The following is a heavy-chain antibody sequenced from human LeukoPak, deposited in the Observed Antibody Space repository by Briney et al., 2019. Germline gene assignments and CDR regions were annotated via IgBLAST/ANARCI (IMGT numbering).Heavy chain of an antibody. CDR2: ISYDGSNK. CDR1: GFTFSSYG. V-gene: IGHV3-30*03. J-gene: IGHJ3*02. D-gene: IGHD1-14*01. Sequence: GESLRLSCAASGFTFSSYGMHWVRQAPGKGLEWVAVISYDGSNKYYADSVKGRFTISRDNAKNSLYLQMNSLRAEDTAVYYCARDLDNTDAFDIWGQGTMVTVSS. CDR3: ARDLDNTDAFDI.